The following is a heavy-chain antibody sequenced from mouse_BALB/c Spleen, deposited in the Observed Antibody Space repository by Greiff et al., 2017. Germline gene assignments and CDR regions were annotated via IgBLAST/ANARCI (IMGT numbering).Heavy chain of an antibody. D-gene: IGHD2-9*01. J-gene: IGHJ4*01. CDR3: ARAYYGYYYAMDY. V-gene: IGHV2-9*02. CDR1: GFSLTSYG. Sequence: VQRVESGPGLVAPSQSLSITCTVSGFSLTSYGVHWVRQPPGKGLEWLGVIWAGGSTNYNSALMSRLSISKDNSKSQVFLEMNSLQTDDTAMYYCARAYYGYYYAMDYWGQGTSVTVSS. CDR2: IWAGGST.